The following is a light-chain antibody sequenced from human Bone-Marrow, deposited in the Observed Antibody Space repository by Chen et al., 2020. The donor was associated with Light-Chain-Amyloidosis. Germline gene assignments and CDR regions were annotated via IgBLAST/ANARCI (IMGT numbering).Light chain of an antibody. CDR3: SSYTSSSTGI. CDR2: DVR. J-gene: IGLJ1*01. Sequence: QSALTQPASVSGSPGQSLTIFCTGTSSDVGGYHYVSWYQQHPGQAPKLLIYDVRNRPSGVSNRFAGSKSGNAASLTISGLQAEDEADYYCSSYTSSSTGIFGSGTKVTVL. V-gene: IGLV2-14*01. CDR1: SSDVGGYHY.